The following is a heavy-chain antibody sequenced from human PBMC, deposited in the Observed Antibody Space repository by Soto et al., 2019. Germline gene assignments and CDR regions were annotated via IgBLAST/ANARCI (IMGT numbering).Heavy chain of an antibody. CDR1: GGSFSWYG. V-gene: IGHV4-34*01. D-gene: IGHD6-19*01. CDR2: INHSGST. CDR3: ARAPHGTILPYSSAWQIQPYYFYYGMDV. J-gene: IGHJ6*02. Sequence: SATRSLTWAVYGGSFSWYGWSWIRQPPGKGLGWIGEINHSGSTNYNPSLKSRVTISVDTSKNQFSLKLSSVTAVDTAVYYCARAPHGTILPYSSAWQIQPYYFYYGMDVWGQGTTVTVSS.